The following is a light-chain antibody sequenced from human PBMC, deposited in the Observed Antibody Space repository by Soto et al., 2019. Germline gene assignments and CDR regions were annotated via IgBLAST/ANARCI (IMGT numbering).Light chain of an antibody. J-gene: IGLJ2*01. CDR2: GNF. CDR3: QSYDSSLSGVV. CDR1: SSSIGAGYD. Sequence: QAVLTQPPSVSGAPGQRVTISCAGGSSSIGAGYDVHWYQQLPGTAPKLLIYGNFNRPSGIPDRFSGSKSGTSASLAITGLQAGDEADYYCQSYDSSLSGVVFGGGTKLTVL. V-gene: IGLV1-40*01.